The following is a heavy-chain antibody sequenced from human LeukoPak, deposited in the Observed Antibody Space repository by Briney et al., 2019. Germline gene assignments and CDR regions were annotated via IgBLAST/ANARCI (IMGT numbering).Heavy chain of an antibody. CDR3: ARDNYYGSGSFQDY. J-gene: IGHJ4*02. CDR2: IYYSGST. Sequence: PSETLSLTCTVSGGSISSYYWSWIRQPPGKGLEWIGYIYYSGSTNYNPSLKSRVTISVDTSKNQFSLKLSSVTAADTAVYYCARDNYYGSGSFQDYWGQGTLVTVSS. D-gene: IGHD3-10*01. V-gene: IGHV4-59*12. CDR1: GGSISSYY.